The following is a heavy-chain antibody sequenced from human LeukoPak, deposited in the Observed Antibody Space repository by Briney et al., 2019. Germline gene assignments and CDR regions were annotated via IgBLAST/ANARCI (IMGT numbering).Heavy chain of an antibody. V-gene: IGHV4/OR15-8*02. CDR3: SRESGPFCPFGY. Sequence: SETLSLTCGVSGGSISGTNWWGWVRQPPGQGLEWIGEISLAGQTNYNPSLNGRVTMSLDKSSNQLSLHLTSVTAADTATYYCSRESGPFCPFGYWGQGTLVIVSS. CDR1: GGSISGTNW. J-gene: IGHJ4*02. CDR2: ISLAGQT. D-gene: IGHD1-26*01.